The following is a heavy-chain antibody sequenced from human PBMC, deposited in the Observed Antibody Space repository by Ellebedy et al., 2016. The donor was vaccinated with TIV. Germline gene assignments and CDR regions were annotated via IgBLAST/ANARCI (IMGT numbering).Heavy chain of an antibody. Sequence: GGSLRLXCAASGFTFSDYYMSWIRQAPGKGLEWVSYISSSGSTIYYADSVKGRFTISRDNAKNSLYLQMNSLGAEDTAVYYFARERGVGTWDYWGQGTLVTVSS. D-gene: IGHD4-23*01. CDR3: ARERGVGTWDY. V-gene: IGHV3-11*01. CDR2: ISSSGSTI. J-gene: IGHJ4*02. CDR1: GFTFSDYY.